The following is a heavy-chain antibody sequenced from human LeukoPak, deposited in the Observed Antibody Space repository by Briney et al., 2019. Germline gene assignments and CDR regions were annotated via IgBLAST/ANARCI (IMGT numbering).Heavy chain of an antibody. J-gene: IGHJ6*03. V-gene: IGHV1-18*01. CDR2: ISSYKGNT. CDR3: AMKLAARDYRYYYDMDV. D-gene: IGHD6-6*01. CDR1: GYTFTSYG. Sequence: ASVKVSCKASGYTFTSYGISWVRQAPGQGLEWIGWISSYKGNTNYAQKLQGRVTMTTDTSTSTAYMELRSLRSDDTAVYYCAMKLAARDYRYYYDMDVWGKGTTVTVSS.